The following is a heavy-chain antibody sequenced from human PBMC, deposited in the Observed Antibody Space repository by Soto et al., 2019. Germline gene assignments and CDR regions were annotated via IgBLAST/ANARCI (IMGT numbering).Heavy chain of an antibody. CDR3: ARRYDPYYFDY. Sequence: QITLKESGPTLVKPTQTLTLTCTFSGFSLTTSAVAVGWIRQPPGKALGWLAIIYGSDDKFYSPSLKSRLTITKDTSTNQVVLTMTNMGPVDTATYYCARRYDPYYFDYWGQGTLVTVSS. J-gene: IGHJ4*02. CDR1: GFSLTTSAVA. CDR2: IYGSDDK. D-gene: IGHD1-1*01. V-gene: IGHV2-5*01.